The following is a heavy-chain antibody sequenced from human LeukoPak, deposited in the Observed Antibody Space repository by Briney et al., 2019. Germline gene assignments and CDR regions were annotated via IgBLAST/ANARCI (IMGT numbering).Heavy chain of an antibody. Sequence: GXLRLSCAASGFPFSSHAMNWVRPAPGKGVEWVSSIDEGDGTTHYADSVKGRFTISRDDSKNTLYLQLNSLRVEDTAVYYCAKQWLVGSWGQGTLVTVSS. CDR1: GFPFSSHA. V-gene: IGHV3-23*01. D-gene: IGHD6-19*01. CDR2: IDEGDGTT. J-gene: IGHJ4*02. CDR3: AKQWLVGS.